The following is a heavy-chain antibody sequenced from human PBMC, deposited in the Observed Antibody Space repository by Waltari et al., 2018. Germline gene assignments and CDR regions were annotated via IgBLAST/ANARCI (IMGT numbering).Heavy chain of an antibody. CDR2: SSSSSLYM. CDR3: ARSSTTVTTFG. J-gene: IGHJ4*02. Sequence: EVQLVASGGGLVKAGGSLRLSCAAFGFTFSTYSMNWVRQAPGKGLEWVSSSSSSSLYMSYADSVKGRVTISRDNAKNSLYLQMNSLRVEDTAVYYCARSSTTVTTFGWGQGTLVTVSS. CDR1: GFTFSTYS. V-gene: IGHV3-21*01. D-gene: IGHD4-17*01.